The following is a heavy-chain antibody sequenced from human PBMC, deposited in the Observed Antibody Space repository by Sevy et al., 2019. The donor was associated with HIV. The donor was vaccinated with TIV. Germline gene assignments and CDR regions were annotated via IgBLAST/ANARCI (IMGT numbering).Heavy chain of an antibody. CDR3: AREGCTKPHDY. D-gene: IGHD2-8*01. V-gene: IGHV3-23*01. J-gene: IGHJ4*02. CDR2: LSFGCGEI. CDR1: GFTFSKYS. Sequence: QLGGSLRLSCAASGFTFSKYSMSWVRQPPGKGLEWVSPLSFGCGEINYADSVKGRFTISRDNSKSSVYLQMNNLRPEDTAVYYCAREGCTKPHDYWGQGTLVTVSS.